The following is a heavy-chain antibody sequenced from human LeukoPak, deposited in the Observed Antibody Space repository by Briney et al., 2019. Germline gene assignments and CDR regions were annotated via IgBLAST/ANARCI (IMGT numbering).Heavy chain of an antibody. V-gene: IGHV4-61*02. Sequence: PSETLSLTCTVSGGSISSGSYYWSWIRQPAGKGLEWIGRIYTSGSTNYNPSLKSRVAISVDTSKNQFSLKLSSVTAADTAVYYCARVPTIYYYMGVWGKGTTVIVSS. CDR1: GGSISSGSYY. CDR3: ARVPTIYYYMGV. CDR2: IYTSGST. J-gene: IGHJ6*03.